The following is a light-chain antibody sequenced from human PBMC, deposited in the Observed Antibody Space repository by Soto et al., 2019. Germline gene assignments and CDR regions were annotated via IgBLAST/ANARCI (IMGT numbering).Light chain of an antibody. CDR1: QIVSNSY. CDR2: GAS. CDR3: QQYDTSPFT. V-gene: IGKV3-20*01. Sequence: DIVLTQSPGTLSLSPGERATLSCRASQIVSNSYLAWYQQKPGQAPRLLISGASSRATGIPDRFSGSGSGTDFTLTISRLEPEDFAVYYCQQYDTSPFTFGPGTKVDIK. J-gene: IGKJ3*01.